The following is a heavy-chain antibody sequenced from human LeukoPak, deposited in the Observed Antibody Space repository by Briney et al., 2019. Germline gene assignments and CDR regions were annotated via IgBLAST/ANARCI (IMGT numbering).Heavy chain of an antibody. V-gene: IGHV4-59*08. Sequence: PSETLSLTCTVSGGSISSYYWSWIRQPPGKGLEWIGYIYYSGSTNYNPSLKSRVTISVDTSKNQFSLKLSSVTAAGTAVYYCARHAIYGSGSYHWFDPWGQGTLVTVSS. CDR2: IYYSGST. CDR3: ARHAIYGSGSYHWFDP. D-gene: IGHD3-10*01. J-gene: IGHJ5*02. CDR1: GGSISSYY.